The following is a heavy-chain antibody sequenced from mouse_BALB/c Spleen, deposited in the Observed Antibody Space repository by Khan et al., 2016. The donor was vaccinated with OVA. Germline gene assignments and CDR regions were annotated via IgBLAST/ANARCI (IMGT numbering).Heavy chain of an antibody. Sequence: QVQLQQSGAELAKPGASVKMSCKASGYTFTTYWMHWVKQRPGQGLEWIGYINPTSGYTDYTEKFKDRATLSADKSSSTAYMQLSSLTSEDSAVYYYTRDRIDYWGQGTTLTVSS. J-gene: IGHJ2*01. V-gene: IGHV1-7*01. CDR1: GYTFTTYW. CDR2: INPTSGYT. CDR3: TRDRIDY.